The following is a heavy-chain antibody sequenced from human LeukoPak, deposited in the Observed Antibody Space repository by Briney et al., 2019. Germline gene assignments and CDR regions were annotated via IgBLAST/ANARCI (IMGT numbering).Heavy chain of an antibody. CDR2: IIPIFGTA. CDR1: GGTFSSYA. J-gene: IGHJ5*02. CDR3: ASEVRYCSGGSCLFDP. V-gene: IGHV1-69*05. D-gene: IGHD2-15*01. Sequence: SVKVSCKASGGTFSSYAISWVRQAPGQGLEWMGGIIPIFGTANYAQKFQGRVTITTDESTGTAYMELSSLRSEDTAVYYCASEVRYCSGGSCLFDPWGQGTLVTVSS.